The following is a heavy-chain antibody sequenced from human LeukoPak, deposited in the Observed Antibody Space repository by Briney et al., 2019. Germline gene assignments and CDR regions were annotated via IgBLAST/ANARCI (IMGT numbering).Heavy chain of an antibody. D-gene: IGHD2-21*02. CDR2: ISKSSSYI. V-gene: IGHV3-21*06. CDR1: GFTFSSYA. Sequence: PGGSLRLSCAASGFTFSSYAMSWVRQAPGKGLEWVSSISKSSSYIDYADSVRGRFIISRDNAKNTLFLQMNSLRVEDTAVYYCAREEAYCGGDCSPAWGQGTLVTVSS. J-gene: IGHJ5*02. CDR3: AREEAYCGGDCSPA.